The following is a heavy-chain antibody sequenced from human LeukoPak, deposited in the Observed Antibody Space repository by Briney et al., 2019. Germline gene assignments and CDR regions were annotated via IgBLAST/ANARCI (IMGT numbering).Heavy chain of an antibody. CDR3: VRVAYTSDWHFYY. J-gene: IGHJ4*02. CDR1: GFTFSDHY. V-gene: IGHV3-72*01. Sequence: PGGSLRLTCAASGFTFSDHYMDWVRQAPGKGLEGVGRSRNRAKRYTTDYARAVRGRFTNSRDDSQNSLYLQMRSLKTEGPGVYLCVRVAYTSDWHFYYWGEGTLVTVSS. CDR2: SRNRAKRYTT. D-gene: IGHD6-19*01.